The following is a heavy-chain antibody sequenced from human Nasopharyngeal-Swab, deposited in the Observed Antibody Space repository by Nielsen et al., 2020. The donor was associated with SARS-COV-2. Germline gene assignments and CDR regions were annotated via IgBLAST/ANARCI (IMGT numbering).Heavy chain of an antibody. J-gene: IGHJ2*01. V-gene: IGHV3-9*01. Sequence: SLKISCAASGFTFDDYAMHWVRQAPGKGLEWVSGISWNSGSIGYADSVKGRFTISRDTAKNSLYLQMNSLRAEDTALYYCAKDGAGDWYFDLWGRGTLVTVSS. CDR2: ISWNSGSI. CDR3: AKDGAGDWYFDL. CDR1: GFTFDDYA. D-gene: IGHD6-19*01.